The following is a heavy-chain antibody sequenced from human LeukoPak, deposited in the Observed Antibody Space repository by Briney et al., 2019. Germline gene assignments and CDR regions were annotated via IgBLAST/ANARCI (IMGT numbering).Heavy chain of an antibody. J-gene: IGHJ5*02. CDR1: GGSISSGGYY. D-gene: IGHD3-3*01. CDR2: IYYSGST. CDR3: ARTTIFGVVPGGWFDP. V-gene: IGHV4-31*03. Sequence: PSETLSLTCTVSGGSISSGGYYWSWIRQHPGKGLEWIGYIYYSGSTYYNPSLKSRVTISVDTPKNQFSLKLSSVTAADTAVYYCARTTIFGVVPGGWFDPWGQGTLVTVSS.